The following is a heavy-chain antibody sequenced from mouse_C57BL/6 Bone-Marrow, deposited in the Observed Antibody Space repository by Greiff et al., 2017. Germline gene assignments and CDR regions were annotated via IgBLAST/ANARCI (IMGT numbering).Heavy chain of an antibody. Sequence: VQLQQPGAELVKPGASVKLSCKASGYTFTSYWMHWVKQRPGQGLEWIGMIHPNSGSTNYNEKFKSKATLTVDKSSSTAYMQLSSLTSEDSAVYYCAEGLRRGSWFAYWGQGTLVTVSA. CDR3: AEGLRRGSWFAY. J-gene: IGHJ3*01. CDR2: IHPNSGST. CDR1: GYTFTSYW. D-gene: IGHD2-4*01. V-gene: IGHV1-64*01.